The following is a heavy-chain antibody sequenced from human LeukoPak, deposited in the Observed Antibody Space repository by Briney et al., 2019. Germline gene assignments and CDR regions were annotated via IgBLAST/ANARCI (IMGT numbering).Heavy chain of an antibody. CDR3: AKASGYSYGYFDY. J-gene: IGHJ4*02. D-gene: IGHD5-18*01. CDR1: GFTFSSYA. V-gene: IGHV3-23*01. Sequence: GGSLRLSCGASGFTFSSYAMNWVRQAPGKGLEWVSAISGSGGSTYYADSVKGRFTISRDNSKSTLYVQMNSLRAEDTAVYYCAKASGYSYGYFDYWGQGTLVTVSS. CDR2: ISGSGGST.